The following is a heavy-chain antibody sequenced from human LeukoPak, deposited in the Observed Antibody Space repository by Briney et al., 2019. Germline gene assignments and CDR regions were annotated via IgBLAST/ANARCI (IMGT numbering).Heavy chain of an antibody. V-gene: IGHV4-34*01. CDR2: INHSGST. D-gene: IGHD6-19*01. CDR1: GGSFSGYY. J-gene: IGHJ5*02. Sequence: SETLSLTCAVYGGSFSGYYWSWIRQPPGKGLEWIGEINHSGSTNYNPSLKSRVTMLVDTSKSQFPLRLSSVTAADTAVYYCARGRKGSSGWKGWFDPWGQETLVTVSS. CDR3: ARGRKGSSGWKGWFDP.